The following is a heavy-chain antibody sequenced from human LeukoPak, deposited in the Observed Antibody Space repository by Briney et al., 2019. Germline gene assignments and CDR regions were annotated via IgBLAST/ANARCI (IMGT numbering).Heavy chain of an antibody. CDR1: SGSISSSSYY. J-gene: IGHJ5*02. CDR2: IYGSGST. Sequence: SETLSLTCTVSSGSISSSSYYWSWIRQPPGKGLEWIGHIYGSGSTNYNPSLKSRVTLSVDTSKNQFSLKLSSVTAADTAVYYCAREGTSGTHLNWFDPWGQGTLVTVSS. CDR3: AREGTSGTHLNWFDP. V-gene: IGHV4-61*01. D-gene: IGHD1-1*01.